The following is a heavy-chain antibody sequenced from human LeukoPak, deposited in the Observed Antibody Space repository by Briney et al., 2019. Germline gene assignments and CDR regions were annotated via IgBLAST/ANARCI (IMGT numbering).Heavy chain of an antibody. V-gene: IGHV3-11*05. CDR2: ISSSSSYT. Sequence: SGGSLRLSCAASGFTFSDYYMSWIRQAPGKGLEWVSYISSSSSYTNYADSVKGRFTISRDNAKNSLYLQMNSLRAEDTAVYYCARVGVPAAEVSWFDPWGQGTLVTVSS. J-gene: IGHJ5*02. D-gene: IGHD2-2*01. CDR3: ARVGVPAAEVSWFDP. CDR1: GFTFSDYY.